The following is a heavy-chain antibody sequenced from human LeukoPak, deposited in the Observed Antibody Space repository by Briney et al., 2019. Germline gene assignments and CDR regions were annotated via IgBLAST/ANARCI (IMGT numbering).Heavy chain of an antibody. D-gene: IGHD3-9*01. CDR2: INAGNGNT. CDR3: ARGGGEDFDWPA. CDR1: GYTFTSYA. J-gene: IGHJ5*02. V-gene: IGHV1-3*01. Sequence: ASVKVSCKASGYTFTSYAMRWVRQAPGQRLEWMGWINAGNGNTKYSQKFQGRVTITRDTSASTAYMELSSLRSEDTAVYYCARGGGEDFDWPAWGQGTLVTVSS.